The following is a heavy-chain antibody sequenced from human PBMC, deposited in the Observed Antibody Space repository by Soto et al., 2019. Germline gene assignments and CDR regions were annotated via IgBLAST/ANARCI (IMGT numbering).Heavy chain of an antibody. CDR1: GYTFTSYG. Sequence: ASVKVSCNASGYTFTSYGISWVRQAPGQGLEWMGWISAYNGNTNYAQKLQGRVTMTTDTSTSTAYMELRSLRSDDTAVYYCAREASRPVQSWFDPWGHGTLVPVSS. J-gene: IGHJ5*02. D-gene: IGHD6-6*01. CDR2: ISAYNGNT. CDR3: AREASRPVQSWFDP. V-gene: IGHV1-18*04.